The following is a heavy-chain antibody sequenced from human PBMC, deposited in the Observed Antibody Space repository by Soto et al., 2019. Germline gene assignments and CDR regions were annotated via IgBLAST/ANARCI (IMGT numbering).Heavy chain of an antibody. CDR1: GFTFSGYS. Sequence: PGGSLRLSCAASGFTFSGYSVNWVRQAPGKGLEWISYISSGSKTIYYADSVKGRFFVSIDNANNSQYLQMNSLRAEDTAVYYCAKEGPGGWAMVRGKAFDXWGQGTMVTVS. D-gene: IGHD3-10*01. J-gene: IGHJ3*02. CDR3: AKEGPGGWAMVRGKAFDX. CDR2: ISSGSKTI. V-gene: IGHV3-48*01.